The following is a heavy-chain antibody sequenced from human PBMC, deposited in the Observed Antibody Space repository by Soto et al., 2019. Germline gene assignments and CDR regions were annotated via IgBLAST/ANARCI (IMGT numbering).Heavy chain of an antibody. CDR3: ARVYYDILTGYSPFDY. CDR1: GGSISSGGYY. CDR2: IYYSGST. D-gene: IGHD3-9*01. J-gene: IGHJ4*02. V-gene: IGHV4-31*03. Sequence: QVQLQESGPGLVKPSQTLSLTCTVSGGSISSGGYYWSWIRQHPGKGLEWIGYIYYSGSTYYNPSLKSRVTISVDTSKNQFSLKLSSVTAADTAMYYCARVYYDILTGYSPFDYWGQGTLVTVSS.